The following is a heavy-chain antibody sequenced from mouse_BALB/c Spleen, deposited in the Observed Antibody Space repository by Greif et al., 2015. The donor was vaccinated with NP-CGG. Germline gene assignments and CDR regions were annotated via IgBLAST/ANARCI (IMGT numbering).Heavy chain of an antibody. D-gene: IGHD1-1*01. J-gene: IGHJ1*01. Sequence: EVKLQESGPELVKPGASMKISCKASGYSFTGYTMNWVKQSHGKNLEWIGLINPYNGGTSYNQKSKGKATLTVDKLSSTAYMELLSLTSEDSAVYYCARGYGSSYWYFDVWGAGTTVTVSS. CDR2: INPYNGGT. CDR1: GYSFTGYT. CDR3: ARGYGSSYWYFDV. V-gene: IGHV1-18*01.